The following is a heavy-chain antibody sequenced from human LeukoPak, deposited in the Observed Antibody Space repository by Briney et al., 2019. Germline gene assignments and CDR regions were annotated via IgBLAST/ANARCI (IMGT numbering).Heavy chain of an antibody. CDR1: GGSFSGYY. CDR3: AREGRGSIRY. J-gene: IGHJ4*02. CDR2: INHSGST. Sequence: SETLSLTCAVYGGSFSGYYWSWIRQPPGKGLEWIGEINHSGSTNYNPSLKSRVTISVDTSKNQFSLKLSSVTAADTAVYYCAREGRGSIRYSGQGTLVTVSS. D-gene: IGHD2-2*02. V-gene: IGHV4-34*01.